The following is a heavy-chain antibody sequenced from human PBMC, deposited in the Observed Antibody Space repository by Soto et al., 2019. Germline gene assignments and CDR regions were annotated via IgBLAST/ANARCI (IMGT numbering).Heavy chain of an antibody. CDR2: ISSSGSTI. Sequence: PGGSLRLSCAASGFTFSSYEMNWVRQAPGKGLEWVSYISSSGSTIYYADSVKGRFTISRDNAKNSLYLQMNSLRAEDTAVYYCARDLSLAVAGSSFDYWGQGTLVTVSS. J-gene: IGHJ4*02. CDR1: GFTFSSYE. V-gene: IGHV3-48*03. D-gene: IGHD6-19*01. CDR3: ARDLSLAVAGSSFDY.